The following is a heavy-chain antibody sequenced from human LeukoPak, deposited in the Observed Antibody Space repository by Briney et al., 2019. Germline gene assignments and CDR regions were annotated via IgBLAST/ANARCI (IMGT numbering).Heavy chain of an antibody. CDR3: ARDLQLGVRGVIITAGGDFDY. Sequence: ASVKVSCKASGYTFTSYGISWVRQAPGQGLEWMGWISAYNGNTNYAQKLQGRVTTTTDTSTSTAYMELRSLRSDDTAVYYCARDLQLGVRGVIITAGGDFDYWGQGTLVTVSS. J-gene: IGHJ4*02. D-gene: IGHD3-10*01. CDR1: GYTFTSYG. V-gene: IGHV1-18*04. CDR2: ISAYNGNT.